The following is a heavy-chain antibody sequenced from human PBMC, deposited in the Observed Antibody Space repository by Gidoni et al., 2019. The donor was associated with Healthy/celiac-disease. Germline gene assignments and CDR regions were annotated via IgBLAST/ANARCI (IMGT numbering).Heavy chain of an antibody. CDR2: ISSSSSYI. Sequence: EVQLVESGGGLVKPGGSLRLSCAASGFTFSSYSMNWVRQAPGKGLEWVSSISSSSSYIYYADSVKGRFTISRDNAKNSLYLQMNSLRAEDTAVYYCARVSPGDYDFWSGYYQNLYGMDVWGQGTTVTVSS. J-gene: IGHJ6*02. D-gene: IGHD3-3*01. CDR3: ARVSPGDYDFWSGYYQNLYGMDV. V-gene: IGHV3-21*01. CDR1: GFTFSSYS.